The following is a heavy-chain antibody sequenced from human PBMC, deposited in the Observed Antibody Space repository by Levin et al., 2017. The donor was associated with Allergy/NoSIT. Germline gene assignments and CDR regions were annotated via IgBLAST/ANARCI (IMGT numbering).Heavy chain of an antibody. V-gene: IGHV3-23*01. J-gene: IGHJ4*02. CDR2: ISSSGGTT. CDR1: GFTFSNYA. Sequence: GESLKISCAASGFTFSNYAMSWVRQAPGKGLEWVSLISSSGGTTYYADAMKGRFTVSRDNSKNTLYLQLNSLRAEDTAVYYCAKFRGSSSRWYFFDYWGQGTLVTVSS. CDR3: AKFRGSSSRWYFFDY. D-gene: IGHD6-13*01.